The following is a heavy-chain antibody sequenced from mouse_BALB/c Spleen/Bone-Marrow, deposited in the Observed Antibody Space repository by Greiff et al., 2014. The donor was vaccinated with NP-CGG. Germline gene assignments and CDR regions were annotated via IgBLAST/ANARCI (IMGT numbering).Heavy chain of an antibody. Sequence: SGAELVKPGASVKLSCKASGYTFTSYYMYWVKQRPGQGLEWFGEINPSNGGTNFNEEFKNKATLTVDKSSSTAYMQLSSLTSEDSAVYYCSRGRRDAFDYWGQGTSVTVSS. CDR2: INPSNGGT. V-gene: IGHV1S81*02. CDR3: SRGRRDAFDY. J-gene: IGHJ4*01. CDR1: GYTFTSYY.